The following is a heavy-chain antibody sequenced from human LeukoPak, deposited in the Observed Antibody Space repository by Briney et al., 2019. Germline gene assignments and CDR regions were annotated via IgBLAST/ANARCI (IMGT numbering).Heavy chain of an antibody. D-gene: IGHD7-27*01. V-gene: IGHV1-2*02. CDR3: ARDRDPGDLGWFDP. CDR1: GYTYTGYY. Sequence: GASVKVSCKASGYTYTGYYMHWVRQAPGQGLEWMGWINPNSGGTNYAQKFQGRVTMTRDTSISTAYMELSRLRSDDTAVYYCARDRDPGDLGWFDPWGQGTLVTVSS. CDR2: INPNSGGT. J-gene: IGHJ5*02.